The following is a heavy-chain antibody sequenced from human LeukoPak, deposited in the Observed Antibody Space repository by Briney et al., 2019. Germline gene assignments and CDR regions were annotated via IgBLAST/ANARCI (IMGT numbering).Heavy chain of an antibody. CDR2: INPDGRDT. J-gene: IGHJ4*02. D-gene: IGHD3-22*01. CDR1: GFTFSSYA. V-gene: IGHV3-7*01. CDR3: ARDGYDY. Sequence: GGSLRLSCAASGFTFSSYAMSWVRQAPGKGLEWVAHINPDGRDTYYVDSVKGRFTISRDNAQNSMYLQMNSLRDEDTAVYFCARDGYDYWGQGTLVTVSS.